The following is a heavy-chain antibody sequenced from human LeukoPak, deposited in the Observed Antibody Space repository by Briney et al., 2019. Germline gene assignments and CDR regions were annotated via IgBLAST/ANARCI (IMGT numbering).Heavy chain of an antibody. CDR2: INPSGGST. J-gene: IGHJ4*02. CDR1: GYSFTSYY. Sequence: ASVKLSCKASGYSFTSYYMHWVRQAPGQGLEWMGIINPSGGSTSYAQRFQGRVTMTWDTSTSTVYIELSSLKSEDTAVYYCARPYVAYDFHYLDYCGQGTLVTVSS. V-gene: IGHV1-46*01. D-gene: IGHD3-3*01. CDR3: ARPYVAYDFHYLDY.